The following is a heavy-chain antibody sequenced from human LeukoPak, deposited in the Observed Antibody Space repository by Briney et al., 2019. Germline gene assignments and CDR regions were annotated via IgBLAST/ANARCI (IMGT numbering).Heavy chain of an antibody. D-gene: IGHD2-15*01. J-gene: IGHJ1*01. V-gene: IGHV1-69*13. CDR1: GGAFSSYA. CDR2: IIPIFGTA. Sequence: ASVKVSCKASGGAFSSYAISWVRQAPGQGFEWMGGIIPIFGTANYAQKFQGRVTITADESTSTAYMELSSLRSEDTAVYYCARDVRSGGSRGVRGPAEYFQHWGQGTLVTVSS. CDR3: ARDVRSGGSRGVRGPAEYFQH.